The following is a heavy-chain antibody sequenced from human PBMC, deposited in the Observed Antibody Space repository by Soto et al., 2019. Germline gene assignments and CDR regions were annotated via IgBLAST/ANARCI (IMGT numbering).Heavy chain of an antibody. Sequence: SETLSLTCTVSGDSVSSGHYYWSWIRQPPGKGLEWIGYIYSSGGATYNPSLKSRVTISVDTSKNQFSLKLNSVTAADTSVYYCARHARRGYISSWYSGRPEIPYYFDYWGQGTLVTVSS. J-gene: IGHJ4*02. V-gene: IGHV4-61*01. CDR3: ARHARRGYISSWYSGRPEIPYYFDY. D-gene: IGHD6-13*01. CDR2: IYSSGGA. CDR1: GDSVSSGHYY.